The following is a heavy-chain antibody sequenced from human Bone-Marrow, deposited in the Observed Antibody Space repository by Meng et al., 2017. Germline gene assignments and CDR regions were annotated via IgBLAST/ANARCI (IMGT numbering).Heavy chain of an antibody. CDR2: IYSGGNT. CDR3: ASSPVDEYSLGALPLDY. D-gene: IGHD6-6*01. J-gene: IGHJ4*02. Sequence: GESLKISCAASGFTVSHNYMSWVRQAPGKGLEWVSVIYSGGNTDYADSVKGRFTISRDNSKNTVFLQINSLRVEDTAVYYCASSPVDEYSLGALPLDYWGQGTLVTVSS. V-gene: IGHV3-66*02. CDR1: GFTVSHNY.